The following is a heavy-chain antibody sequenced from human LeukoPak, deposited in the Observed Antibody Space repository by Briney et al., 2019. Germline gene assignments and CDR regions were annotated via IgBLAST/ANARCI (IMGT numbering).Heavy chain of an antibody. V-gene: IGHV3-7*01. D-gene: IGHD5-12*01. CDR3: ARGRYSGYMYYFDY. CDR1: GFTFSRYW. Sequence: GGSLRLSCAAPGFTFSRYWMTWVRQAPGKGLEWVANIKQDGSETYYVDAVKGRFTISRDNAKNSLYLQMNSLRVDDTAVYFCARGRYSGYMYYFDYWGQGTLVTVSS. J-gene: IGHJ4*02. CDR2: IKQDGSET.